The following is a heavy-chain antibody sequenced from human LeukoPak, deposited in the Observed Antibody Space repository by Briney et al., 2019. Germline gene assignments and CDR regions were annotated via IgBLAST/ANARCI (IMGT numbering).Heavy chain of an antibody. Sequence: GGSLRLSCAVSGFNFNDYYMAWIRQAPGTGLEWVSYISSRSRSIYYADSVKGRFTISRDNAKSSLYLQMNSLRVEDTAVYYCARDTWSSHYYFDHWGQGILVTVSS. J-gene: IGHJ4*02. CDR1: GFNFNDYY. CDR3: ARDTWSSHYYFDH. V-gene: IGHV3-11*01. CDR2: ISSRSRSI. D-gene: IGHD3-3*01.